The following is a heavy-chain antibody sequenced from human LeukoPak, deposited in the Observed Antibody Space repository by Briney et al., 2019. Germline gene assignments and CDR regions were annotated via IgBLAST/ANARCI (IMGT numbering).Heavy chain of an antibody. CDR2: IIPIFGTA. Sequence: ASVKVSCKASGGTFSSFAISWVRQAPGQGLEWMGGIIPIFGTANYAQKFQGRVTITADESTSTAYMELSSLRSEDTAVYYCARVGGDFWSGYYDYWGQGTLVTVSS. CDR1: GGTFSSFA. V-gene: IGHV1-69*13. J-gene: IGHJ4*02. CDR3: ARVGGDFWSGYYDY. D-gene: IGHD3-3*01.